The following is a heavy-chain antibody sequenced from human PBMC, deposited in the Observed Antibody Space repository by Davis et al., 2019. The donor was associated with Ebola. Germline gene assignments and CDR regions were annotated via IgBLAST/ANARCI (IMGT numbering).Heavy chain of an antibody. V-gene: IGHV1-3*01. J-gene: IGHJ4*02. CDR2: INADNGNT. CDR3: ASSVVLGSYYKGPFDY. D-gene: IGHD3-10*01. CDR1: GYKFSDYW. Sequence: GESLKISCKAPGYKFSDYWIGWVRQAPGQRLEWMGWINADNGNTKYSQKFQDRVTITRDTSASTAYMGLSSLRSEDTAVYYCASSVVLGSYYKGPFDYWGQGALVTVSS.